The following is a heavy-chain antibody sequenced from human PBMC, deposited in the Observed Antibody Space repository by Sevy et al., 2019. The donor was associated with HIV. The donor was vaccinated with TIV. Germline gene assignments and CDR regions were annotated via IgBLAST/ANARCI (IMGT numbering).Heavy chain of an antibody. V-gene: IGHV3-23*01. J-gene: IGHJ3*02. CDR1: GFTFGSFA. CDR2: ILGSGSST. Sequence: GGSLRLSCAASGFTFGSFAMTWVRQAPGKGPEWVSGILGSGSSTYYADSVKGRFTISRDKAKNTLYLKMNSLRAEDTAVDYCAKDFSSSWYGGGAFDIWGQGTMVTVSS. D-gene: IGHD6-13*01. CDR3: AKDFSSSWYGGGAFDI.